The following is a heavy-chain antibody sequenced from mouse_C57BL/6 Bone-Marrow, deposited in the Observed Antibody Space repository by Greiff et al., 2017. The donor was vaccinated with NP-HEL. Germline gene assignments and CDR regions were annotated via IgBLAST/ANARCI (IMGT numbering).Heavy chain of an antibody. Sequence: EVKLMESGGGLVKPGGSLKLSCAASGFPFRDYGMHWVRQAPEKGLEWVAYISSGSSTIYYADTVQGRFTISRDNAKNTLFLQMTSLRSEDTAMYYCARPDYYGSSYERFAYWGQGTLVTVSA. D-gene: IGHD1-1*01. CDR2: ISSGSSTI. CDR1: GFPFRDYG. CDR3: ARPDYYGSSYERFAY. V-gene: IGHV5-17*01. J-gene: IGHJ3*01.